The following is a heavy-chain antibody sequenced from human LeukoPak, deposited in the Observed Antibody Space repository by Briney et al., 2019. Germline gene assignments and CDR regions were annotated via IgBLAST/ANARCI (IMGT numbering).Heavy chain of an antibody. CDR3: ARDPPYCSGGSCYSGYYGVDV. CDR1: GGTFSSYA. J-gene: IGHJ6*04. CDR2: IIPIFGTA. V-gene: IGHV1-69*13. Sequence: ASVKVSCKASGGTFSSYAISWVRQAPGQGLEWMGGIIPIFGTANYAQKFQGRVTITADESTSTAYMELSSLRSEDTAVYYCARDPPYCSGGSCYSGYYGVDVWGKGTTVTVSS. D-gene: IGHD2-15*01.